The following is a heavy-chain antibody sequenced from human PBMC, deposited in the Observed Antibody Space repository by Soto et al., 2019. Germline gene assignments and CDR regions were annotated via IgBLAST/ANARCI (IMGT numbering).Heavy chain of an antibody. CDR1: GLTVSGKKY. J-gene: IGHJ3*01. D-gene: IGHD1-1*01. CDR2: LYDVDGS. V-gene: IGHV3-53*01. CDR3: ASWHEREHAYDV. Sequence: DVQLVESGGGLIQPGESLRLSCAAFGLTVSGKKYVAWVRQSPEQGLEWVSALYDVDGSFYPDSVKGRFTTSSDSSKTTVYLQMNGLRPDDTAVYYCASWHEREHAYDVWGQGTTVTVSS.